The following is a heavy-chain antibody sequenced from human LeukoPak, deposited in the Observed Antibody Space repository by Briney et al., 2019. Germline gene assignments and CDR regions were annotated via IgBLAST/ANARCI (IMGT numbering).Heavy chain of an antibody. CDR1: GFTFSSSA. V-gene: IGHV3-21*01. CDR2: ISSSSYI. CDR3: ARAGCSSTSCYRPPNDAFDI. Sequence: PGGSLRLSCAASGFTFSSSAMSWVRQAPGKGLEWVSSISSSSYIYYADSVKGRFTISRDNAKNSLYLQMNSLRAEDTAVYYCARAGCSSTSCYRPPNDAFDIWGQGTMVTVSS. D-gene: IGHD2-2*02. J-gene: IGHJ3*02.